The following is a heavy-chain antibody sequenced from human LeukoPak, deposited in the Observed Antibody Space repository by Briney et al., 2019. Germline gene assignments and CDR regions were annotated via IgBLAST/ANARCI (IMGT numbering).Heavy chain of an antibody. V-gene: IGHV3-53*04. CDR2: IYSGGST. J-gene: IGHJ4*02. CDR1: GFTVSSNY. D-gene: IGHD3-9*01. Sequence: GGSLRLSCAASGFTVSSNYMSWVRQAPGKGLEWVSVIYSGGSTYYADSVKGRFTISRHNSKNTLYLQMNSLRAEDTAVYYCAMGGGMNFDWLLDSGTFDYWGQGTLVTVSS. CDR3: AMGGGMNFDWLLDSGTFDY.